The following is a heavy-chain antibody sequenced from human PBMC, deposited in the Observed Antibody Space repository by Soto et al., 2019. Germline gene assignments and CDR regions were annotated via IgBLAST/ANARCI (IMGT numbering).Heavy chain of an antibody. CDR1: GFSFSSHG. CDR2: ISYDGSNK. D-gene: IGHD3-10*01. Sequence: QVQLVESGGGVVQPGRSLRLSCAASGFSFSSHGMHWVRQAPGKGLEWVAVISYDGSNKYYADSVKGRFTISRDNSKNTLYLQMKSLRAEDTAVYYCANARGFRITMVRGVVTLFDYWGQGTLVTVSS. CDR3: ANARGFRITMVRGVVTLFDY. J-gene: IGHJ4*02. V-gene: IGHV3-30*18.